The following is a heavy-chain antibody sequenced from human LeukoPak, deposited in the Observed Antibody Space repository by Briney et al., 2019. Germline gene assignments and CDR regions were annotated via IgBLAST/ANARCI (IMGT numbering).Heavy chain of an antibody. Sequence: GESLQISCKGSGYSFTSYWIGWVRPMPGKGLEWMGIIYPGDSDTRYSPSFQGQVTISADKSISTAYLQWSSLKASDTAMYYCARHRGWNYLEDAFDIWGQGTMVTVSS. V-gene: IGHV5-51*01. D-gene: IGHD1-7*01. CDR3: ARHRGWNYLEDAFDI. CDR2: IYPGDSDT. CDR1: GYSFTSYW. J-gene: IGHJ3*02.